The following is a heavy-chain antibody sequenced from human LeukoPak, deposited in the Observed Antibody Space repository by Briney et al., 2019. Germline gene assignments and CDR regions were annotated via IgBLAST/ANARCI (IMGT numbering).Heavy chain of an antibody. CDR2: IFYSGST. D-gene: IGHD2-15*01. CDR1: GGSISSYY. Sequence: SETLSLTCTVSGGSISSYYWSWIRQPPWKGLEWIGYIFYSGSTNYNPSLKSRVTISVDTSKNQFSLKVSSVTAADTAVYYCARDLVGSGLDYWGQGTLVTVFS. V-gene: IGHV4-59*01. CDR3: ARDLVGSGLDY. J-gene: IGHJ4*02.